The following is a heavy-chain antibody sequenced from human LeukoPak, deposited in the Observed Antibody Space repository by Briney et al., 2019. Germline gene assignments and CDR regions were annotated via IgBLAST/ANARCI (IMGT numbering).Heavy chain of an antibody. Sequence: SVKVSCKASGGTFSSYAISWVRQAPGQGREWMGRIIPILGIANYAQKFQGRVTITADKSTSTAYMELSSLRSEDTAVYYCARDEGVGDYGDSNAFDIWGQGTMVTVSS. J-gene: IGHJ3*02. CDR2: IIPILGIA. D-gene: IGHD4-17*01. CDR1: GGTFSSYA. V-gene: IGHV1-69*04. CDR3: ARDEGVGDYGDSNAFDI.